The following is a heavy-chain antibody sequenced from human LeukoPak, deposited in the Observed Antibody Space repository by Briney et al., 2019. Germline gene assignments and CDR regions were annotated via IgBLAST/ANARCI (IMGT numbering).Heavy chain of an antibody. CDR2: ISGSGGST. CDR1: GFTFSSCA. V-gene: IGHV3-23*01. D-gene: IGHD3-3*01. CDR3: AKDGGYYDFWSGYYLSDAFDI. J-gene: IGHJ3*02. Sequence: GGSLRLSCAASGFTFSSCAISWVRQAPGKGLEWVSAISGSGGSTYYPDSVKGRFTIYRDNSKNTLYLQMNSLRAEDTAVYYCAKDGGYYDFWSGYYLSDAFDIWGQGTMVTVSS.